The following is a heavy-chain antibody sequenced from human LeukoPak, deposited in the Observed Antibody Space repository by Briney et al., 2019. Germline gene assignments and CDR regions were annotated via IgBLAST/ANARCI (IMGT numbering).Heavy chain of an antibody. V-gene: IGHV3-49*03. Sequence: GGSLRLSCTASGFTFGDYAMSWFRQAPGKGLEWVGFIRSKAYGGTTEYAASVKGRFTISRDNSKNTLFLQMNNLRSEDTALYYCVSPTADYPFLYYFDSWGQGTLVTVSS. CDR1: GFTFGDYA. D-gene: IGHD5-12*01. J-gene: IGHJ4*02. CDR2: IRSKAYGGTT. CDR3: VSPTADYPFLYYFDS.